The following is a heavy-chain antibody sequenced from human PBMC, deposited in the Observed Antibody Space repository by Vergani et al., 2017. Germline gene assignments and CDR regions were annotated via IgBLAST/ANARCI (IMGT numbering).Heavy chain of an antibody. CDR1: GFTFSSYS. D-gene: IGHD3-10*01. Sequence: EVQLVESGGGLVKPGGSLRLSCAASGFTFSSYSMTWVRQAPGKGLEWVSSISSSSSYIYYEDSVKGRFTSSRDNAKNSLYLQMNSLRAEDTAVYYCAIKTYYYGSGSYYNLQSDYWGQGTLVTVSS. CDR2: ISSSSSYI. J-gene: IGHJ4*02. CDR3: AIKTYYYGSGSYYNLQSDY. V-gene: IGHV3-21*01.